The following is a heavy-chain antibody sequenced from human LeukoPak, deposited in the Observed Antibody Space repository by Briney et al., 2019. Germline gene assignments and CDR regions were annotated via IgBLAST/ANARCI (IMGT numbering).Heavy chain of an antibody. J-gene: IGHJ4*02. CDR1: GGSISSYY. D-gene: IGHD5-24*01. CDR2: IYYSGST. Sequence: SETLSLKCTVSGGSISSYYWSWIRQPPGKGLEWIGYIYYSGSTNYNPSLKSRVTISVDTSKSQFSLKLSSVTAADTAVYYCARDEGRDGYNSYWGQGTPVTVSS. CDR3: ARDEGRDGYNSY. V-gene: IGHV4-59*01.